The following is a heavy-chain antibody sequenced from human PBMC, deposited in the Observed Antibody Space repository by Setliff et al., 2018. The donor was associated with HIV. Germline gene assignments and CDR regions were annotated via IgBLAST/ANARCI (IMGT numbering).Heavy chain of an antibody. V-gene: IGHV1-58*01. CDR1: GFTFTNSA. CDR2: VVVGSGNT. CDR3: AADPQTGTTSYDAFDI. Sequence: ASVKVSCKASGFTFTNSAVQWVRQARGQRLEWIGWVVVGSGNTNYAQKFQERVTITRDMSTSRAYMELSGLRTEDTAVYYCAADPQTGTTSYDAFDIWGQGTVVTVSS. D-gene: IGHD1-7*01. J-gene: IGHJ3*02.